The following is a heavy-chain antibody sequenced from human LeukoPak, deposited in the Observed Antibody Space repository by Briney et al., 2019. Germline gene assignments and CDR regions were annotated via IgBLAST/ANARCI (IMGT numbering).Heavy chain of an antibody. CDR2: FDPEDVET. CDR3: ATFYNWNTGAFDI. CDR1: GYSLTELS. J-gene: IGHJ3*02. D-gene: IGHD1/OR15-1a*01. V-gene: IGHV1-24*01. Sequence: ASVKVSCKVSGYSLTELSMHWVRQAPGKGLEWMGGFDPEDVETIYAEKFQGRVTMTEDTSTDTAYMELSSLRSEDTAVYYCATFYNWNTGAFDIWGQGTMVTVSS.